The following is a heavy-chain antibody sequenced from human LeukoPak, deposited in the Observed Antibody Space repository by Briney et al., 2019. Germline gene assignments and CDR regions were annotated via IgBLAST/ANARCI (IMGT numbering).Heavy chain of an antibody. Sequence: RGESLKISCKGSGYSFTSYWIGWVRQMPGKGLEWMGIIYPGDSDTRYSPSFQGQVTISADKSISTAYLQWSSLKASDTAMYYCARRTRMAAAATPYYFTTGAREPWSPSPQ. V-gene: IGHV5-51*01. CDR3: ARRTRMAAAATPYYFTT. D-gene: IGHD6-13*01. CDR2: IYPGDSDT. CDR1: GYSFTSYW. J-gene: IGHJ4*02.